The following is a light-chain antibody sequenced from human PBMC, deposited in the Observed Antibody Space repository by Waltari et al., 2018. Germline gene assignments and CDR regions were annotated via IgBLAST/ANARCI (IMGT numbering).Light chain of an antibody. V-gene: IGKV1-5*03. CDR2: KAS. CDR3: QQYNSYWT. J-gene: IGKJ1*01. CDR1: QSISSR. Sequence: DIQMTQSPSTLSASVGDRVTITCRASQSISSRLAWYQQKPGKAPKLLIYKASSLESGVPSRFSGSGSGTEFTLTISSLQPDDFATYYCQQYNSYWTFGQGTKVEI.